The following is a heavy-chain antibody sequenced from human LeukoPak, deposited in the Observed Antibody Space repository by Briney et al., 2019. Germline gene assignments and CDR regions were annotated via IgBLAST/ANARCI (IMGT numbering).Heavy chain of an antibody. D-gene: IGHD1-14*01. J-gene: IGHJ4*02. CDR3: ARNTTDTAFEN. Sequence: SETLSLTCAVSGDSISSYRYYCGWIRQPPGKGLEWIGSIYNSGSTSYNPSLKSRVTISVDTSKNQFSLKVNSVTAADTAIYYCARNTTDTAFENWGPGTLVTVSS. CDR2: IYNSGST. V-gene: IGHV4-39*01. CDR1: GDSISSYRYY.